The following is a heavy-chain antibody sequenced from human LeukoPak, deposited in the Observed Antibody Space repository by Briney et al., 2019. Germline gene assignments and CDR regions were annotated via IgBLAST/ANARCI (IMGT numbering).Heavy chain of an antibody. Sequence: ASVKVSCKASGYTFNSYDINWVRQATGQGLEWMGWMNPNSGNTGYAQKFQGRVTMTRNTSISTAYMELSSLRSEDTAVYYCARAVGSCYSKFCYYYYGMDVWGQGTTVTVSS. J-gene: IGHJ6*02. CDR2: MNPNSGNT. CDR3: ARAVGSCYSKFCYYYYGMDV. V-gene: IGHV1-8*01. D-gene: IGHD2-15*01. CDR1: GYTFNSYD.